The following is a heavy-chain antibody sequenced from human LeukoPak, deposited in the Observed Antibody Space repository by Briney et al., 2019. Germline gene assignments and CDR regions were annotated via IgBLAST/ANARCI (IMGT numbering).Heavy chain of an antibody. D-gene: IGHD2-2*01. V-gene: IGHV3-7*01. Sequence: GGSLRLSCTASGFTFWMTWVRQAPGKGLEWVANMKQDGSGKYYVDSVKGRFTISRDNAKNSLYLQMNSLRAEDTAVYYCARIYCSSTNCYRHFDYWGQGTLVTVSS. CDR1: GFTFW. CDR3: ARIYCSSTNCYRHFDY. CDR2: MKQDGSGK. J-gene: IGHJ4*02.